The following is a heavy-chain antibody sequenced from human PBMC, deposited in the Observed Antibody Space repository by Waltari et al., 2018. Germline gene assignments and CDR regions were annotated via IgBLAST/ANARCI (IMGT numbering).Heavy chain of an antibody. CDR3: AQDYFFDN. J-gene: IGHJ4*02. CDR1: GFTFNTYA. CDR2: ISSDGAST. V-gene: IGHV3-23*01. Sequence: EVQLLESGGGLGQPGGSLRLSCEVSGFTFNTYAMSWVRQAPGKGREWVASISSDGASTDYAESVKGRFTVSRDNSKNTLSLQMNSLRAEDTAIYYCAQDYFFDNWGQGTLVIVSP.